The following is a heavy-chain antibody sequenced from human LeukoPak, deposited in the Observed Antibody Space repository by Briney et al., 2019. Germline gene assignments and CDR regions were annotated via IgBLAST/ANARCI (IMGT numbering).Heavy chain of an antibody. D-gene: IGHD2-15*01. CDR1: GFTFSSYA. CDR2: ISGSGGST. J-gene: IGHJ4*02. Sequence: PGGSLRLSCAASGFTFSSYAMSWVRQAPGKGLEWVSAISGSGGSTYYADSVKGRFTISRDNSKNTLYLQMNSLRAEDTAVYYCAKSGILGGYCSGGSCYQFDYWGQGTLVTVSS. V-gene: IGHV3-23*01. CDR3: AKSGILGGYCSGGSCYQFDY.